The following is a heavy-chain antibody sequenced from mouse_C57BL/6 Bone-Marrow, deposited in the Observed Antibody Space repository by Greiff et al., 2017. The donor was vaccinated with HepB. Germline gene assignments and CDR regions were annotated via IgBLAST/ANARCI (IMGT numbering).Heavy chain of an antibody. J-gene: IGHJ2*01. CDR2: IWSGGST. CDR3: ASLGDGWGY. V-gene: IGHV2-2*01. D-gene: IGHD2-3*01. Sequence: VKLMESGPGLVQPSQRLSITCTVSGFSLTSYGVHWVRQSPGKGLEWLGVIWSGGSTDYNAAFISRLSISKDNSKSQVFFKMNSLQADDTAIYYCASLGDGWGYWGQGTTLTVSS. CDR1: GFSLTSYG.